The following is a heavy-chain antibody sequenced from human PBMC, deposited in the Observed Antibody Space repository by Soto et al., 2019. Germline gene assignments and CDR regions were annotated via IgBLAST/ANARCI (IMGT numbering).Heavy chain of an antibody. D-gene: IGHD2-2*01. V-gene: IGHV4-30-2*01. CDR2: MYHSGST. CDR1: GGSISSGGYS. J-gene: IGHJ5*02. CDR3: ARVPAS. Sequence: QLQLQESGSGLVKPSQTLSLTCAVSGGSISSGGYSWSWIRQPPGKGLERIGDMYHSGSTSNNPSRKRRSTPSAHRSRNQVSLELSSVTAVDTAVNYCARVPASWGKGTLVTVSS.